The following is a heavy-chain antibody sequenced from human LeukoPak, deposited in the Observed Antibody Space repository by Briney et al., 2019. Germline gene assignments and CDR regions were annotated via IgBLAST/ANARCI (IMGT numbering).Heavy chain of an antibody. V-gene: IGHV1-69*01. CDR1: GGTFSSYA. CDR3: ARAIEVSRGVIGYYGMDV. J-gene: IGHJ6*02. CDR2: IIPIFGTA. D-gene: IGHD3-10*01. Sequence: GSSVKVSCKASGGTFSSYAISWVRQAPGQGLEWMGGIIPIFGTANYAQKFQGRVTITADESTSTAYMELSSLRSEDTAVYYCARAIEVSRGVIGYYGMDVWGQGTTVTVSS.